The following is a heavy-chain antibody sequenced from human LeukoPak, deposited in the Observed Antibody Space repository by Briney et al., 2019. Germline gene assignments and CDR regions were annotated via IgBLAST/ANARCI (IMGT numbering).Heavy chain of an antibody. CDR2: ISGSGGRT. J-gene: IGHJ5*02. CDR3: AKDLRDTSGLYNWFDP. CDR1: GFTFSSYG. Sequence: GWSLRLSCAASGFTFSSYGMSWVRQTPGKGLEWVSAISGSGGRTYYADSVKGRFTISRDNSKNTLDLQMNSLRAEDTAVYYCAKDLRDTSGLYNWFDPWGQGTLVTVSS. D-gene: IGHD3-22*01. V-gene: IGHV3-23*01.